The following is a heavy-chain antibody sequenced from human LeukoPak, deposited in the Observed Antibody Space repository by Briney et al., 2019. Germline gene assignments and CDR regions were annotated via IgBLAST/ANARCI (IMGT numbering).Heavy chain of an antibody. CDR2: INAGNGNT. D-gene: IGHD4-17*01. V-gene: IGHV1-3*01. Sequence: ASVKVSCKASGYTFTSYAMHWVRQAPGQRLEWMGWINAGNGNTKYSQKFQGRVTITRDTSASTAYMELSSLRSEDTAVYYCAGAPFTVTTSWFDPWGQGTLVTVSS. J-gene: IGHJ5*02. CDR1: GYTFTSYA. CDR3: AGAPFTVTTSWFDP.